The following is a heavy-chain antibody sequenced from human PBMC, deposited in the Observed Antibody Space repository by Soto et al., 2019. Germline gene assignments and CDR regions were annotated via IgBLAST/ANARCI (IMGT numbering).Heavy chain of an antibody. V-gene: IGHV4-39*01. CDR3: ARHIVVVVAATPRSSWFDP. D-gene: IGHD2-15*01. J-gene: IGHJ5*02. CDR1: GGSISSSSYY. CDR2: IYYSGST. Sequence: SETLSLTCTVSGGSISSSSYYWGWIRQPPGKGLEWIGSIYYSGSTYYNPSLKSRVTISVDTSKNQFSLKLSSVTAADTAVYYCARHIVVVVAATPRSSWFDPWGQGTLVTVSS.